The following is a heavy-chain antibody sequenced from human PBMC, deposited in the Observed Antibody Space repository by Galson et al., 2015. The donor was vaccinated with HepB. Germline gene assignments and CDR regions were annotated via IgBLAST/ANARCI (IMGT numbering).Heavy chain of an antibody. D-gene: IGHD6-19*01. J-gene: IGHJ3*02. CDR1: GIIFSISW. CDR2: ISPDASDR. Sequence: SLRLSCAASGIIFSISWMSWVRQVPGKGLEWVALISPDASDRRYLDSVKGRFTISRANAKRSLHLEMNTLRGDDTAVYSCTRDPGWGASDIWGQGTMVTVSS. CDR3: TRDPGWGASDI. V-gene: IGHV3-7*01.